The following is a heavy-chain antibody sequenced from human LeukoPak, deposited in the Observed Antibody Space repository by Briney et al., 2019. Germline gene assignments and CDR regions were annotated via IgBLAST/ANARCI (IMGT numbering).Heavy chain of an antibody. CDR2: ISSSGSTI. D-gene: IGHD3-10*01. V-gene: IGHV3-48*03. CDR3: ANSYYGSGSA. J-gene: IGHJ5*02. Sequence: GGSLRLSCAASGFTFSSYEMNWVRQAPGKGLEWVSYISSSGSTIYYADSVKGRFTISRDNAKNSLYLQMNSLRAEDTAVYYCANSYYGSGSAWGQGTLVTVSS. CDR1: GFTFSSYE.